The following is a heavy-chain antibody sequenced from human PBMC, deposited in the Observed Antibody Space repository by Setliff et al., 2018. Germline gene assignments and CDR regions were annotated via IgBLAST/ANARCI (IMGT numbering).Heavy chain of an antibody. CDR3: AREQLVDRGFDY. J-gene: IGHJ4*02. D-gene: IGHD6-6*01. Sequence: SVKVSCKASGYTFTSYDINWVRQATGQGLEWMGGIIPIFGTANYAQKFQGRVTITADESTSTVYMELSSLRSEDTAVYYCAREQLVDRGFDYWGQGTLVTVS. CDR1: GYTFTSYD. CDR2: IIPIFGTA. V-gene: IGHV1-69*13.